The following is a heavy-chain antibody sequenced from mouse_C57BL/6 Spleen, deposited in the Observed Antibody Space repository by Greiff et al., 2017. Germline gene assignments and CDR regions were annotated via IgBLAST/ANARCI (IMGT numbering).Heavy chain of an antibody. CDR3: ANYDYDGYGDY. J-gene: IGHJ4*01. CDR2: ILPGSGST. CDR1: GYTFTGYW. Sequence: VKLVESGAELMKPGASVKLSCKATGYTFTGYWIEWVKQRPGHGLEWIGEILPGSGSTNYNGKFKGKATFTADTSSNTAYMQLSSLTTEDSAIYYCANYDYDGYGDYWGQGTSVTVSS. V-gene: IGHV1-9*01. D-gene: IGHD2-4*01.